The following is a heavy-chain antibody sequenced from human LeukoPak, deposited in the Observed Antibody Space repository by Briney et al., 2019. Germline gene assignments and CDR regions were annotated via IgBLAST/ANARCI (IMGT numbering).Heavy chain of an antibody. J-gene: IGHJ6*02. CDR3: AGVEQQPRAVCGMDV. D-gene: IGHD6-13*01. CDR1: GFTFNTYS. V-gene: IGHV3-48*02. Sequence: GGSLRLSCAASGFTFNTYSINWVRQAPGKGLEWVSHISSSSSTIYYADSVEGRFTISRDNAKTSLYLQMNSLRDEDTAVYYCAGVEQQPRAVCGMDVWGPGTTVTVSS. CDR2: ISSSSSTI.